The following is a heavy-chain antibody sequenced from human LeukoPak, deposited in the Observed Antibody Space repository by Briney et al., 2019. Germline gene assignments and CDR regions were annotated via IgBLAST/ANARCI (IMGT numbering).Heavy chain of an antibody. D-gene: IGHD3-22*01. V-gene: IGHV3-23*01. CDR3: AKSHIFTMIVVVNPFDAFDI. CDR2: TSGSGGST. CDR1: GFTFSSYA. J-gene: IGHJ3*02. Sequence: GGSLRLSCAASGFTFSSYAMSWVRQAPGKGLEWVSATSGSGGSTYYADSVKGRFTISRDNSKNTLYLQMNSLRAEDTAVYYCAKSHIFTMIVVVNPFDAFDIWGQGTMVTVSS.